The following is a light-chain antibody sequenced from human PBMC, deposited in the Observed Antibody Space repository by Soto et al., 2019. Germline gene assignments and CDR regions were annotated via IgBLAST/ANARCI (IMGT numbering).Light chain of an antibody. CDR2: DVT. J-gene: IGLJ7*01. CDR3: CSYAGRYSFA. V-gene: IGLV2-11*01. Sequence: QSVLTQPRSVSGSPGQSVTISCTGTSGDVGDYDYVSWYQEHPGKAPRLIIYDVTKRPSGVPDRFSGSKSGNTASLTISGLQAEDEADYYCCSYAGRYSFAFGSGTQLTVL. CDR1: SGDVGDYDY.